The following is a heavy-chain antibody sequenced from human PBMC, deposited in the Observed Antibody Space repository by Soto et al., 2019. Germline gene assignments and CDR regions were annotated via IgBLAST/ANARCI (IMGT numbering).Heavy chain of an antibody. CDR2: LNPNSGDT. J-gene: IGHJ4*02. Sequence: QVQLVQSGAEVKKPGASVKVSCKASGYTFSSYDINWVRQATGQGLEWMGWLNPNSGDTGYAQKFQGRVTLTRNTSINTAYIELSSLTSDDTAVYYCATSGGGWYLYWCQGNLVTVSS. CDR1: GYTFSSYD. V-gene: IGHV1-8*01. D-gene: IGHD6-19*01. CDR3: ATSGGGWYLY.